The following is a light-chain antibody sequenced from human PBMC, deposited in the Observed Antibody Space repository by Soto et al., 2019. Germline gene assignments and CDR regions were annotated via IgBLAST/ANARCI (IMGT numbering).Light chain of an antibody. CDR1: QSVSSSY. Sequence: EIVLTQSPGTLSVSPGDRVTLSCRASQSVSSSYLAWYQQKPGQAPRLLIYGASSRATGIPDRFSGSGSGTDFTLTISRLEPEDFAVYYCQQYGSSPTFGQGTKVDIK. CDR2: GAS. V-gene: IGKV3-20*01. J-gene: IGKJ1*01. CDR3: QQYGSSPT.